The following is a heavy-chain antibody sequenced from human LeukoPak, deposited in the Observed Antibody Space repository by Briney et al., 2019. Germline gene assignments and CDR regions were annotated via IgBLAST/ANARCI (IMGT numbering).Heavy chain of an antibody. J-gene: IGHJ3*02. CDR1: GGSISSSSYY. CDR3: ARLGYYDSSGCTQDDAFDI. V-gene: IGHV4-39*01. CDR2: IYYSGST. Sequence: SETLSLTCTVSGGSISSSSYYWGWIRQPPGKGLEWIGSIYYSGSTYYNPSLKSRVTISVDTSKNQFSLKLSSVTAADTAVYYCARLGYYDSSGCTQDDAFDIWGQGTMVTVSS. D-gene: IGHD3-22*01.